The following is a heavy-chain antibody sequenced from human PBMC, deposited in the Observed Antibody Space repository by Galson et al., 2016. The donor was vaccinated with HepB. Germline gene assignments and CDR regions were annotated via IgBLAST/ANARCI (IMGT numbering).Heavy chain of an antibody. CDR2: ISYDGSKK. CDR3: VKLRSRSTSSLFLYWYFDL. J-gene: IGHJ2*01. Sequence: SLRLSCAASGFTFRSYGLHWVRQAPGKGLEWVAVISYDGSKKYYADSVKGRFTISRDNSKNTLYLQMNSLGTEDTAVYYCVKLRSRSTSSLFLYWYFDLWGRGTLVTVSS. CDR1: GFTFRSYG. D-gene: IGHD2-2*01. V-gene: IGHV3-30*18.